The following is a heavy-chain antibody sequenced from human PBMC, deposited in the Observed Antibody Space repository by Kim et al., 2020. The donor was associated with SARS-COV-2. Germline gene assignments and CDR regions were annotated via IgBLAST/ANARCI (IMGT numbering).Heavy chain of an antibody. Sequence: SETLSLTCAVSGGSISSSNWWSWVRQPPGKGLEWIGEFYHSGSTNYNPSLKSRVTISVDKSKNQFSLKLSSVTAADTAVYYCARADILTGYSYGMDVCGQGTTVTVSS. CDR1: GGSISSSNW. CDR3: ARADILTGYSYGMDV. CDR2: FYHSGST. D-gene: IGHD3-9*01. J-gene: IGHJ6*02. V-gene: IGHV4-4*02.